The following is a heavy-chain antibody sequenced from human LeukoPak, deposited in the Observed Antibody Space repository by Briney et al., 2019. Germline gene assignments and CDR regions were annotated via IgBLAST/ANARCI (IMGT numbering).Heavy chain of an antibody. CDR3: APSAVGATSWFDP. D-gene: IGHD1-26*01. V-gene: IGHV4-34*01. CDR1: GGSFSGYY. J-gene: IGHJ5*02. CDR2: INHSGST. Sequence: PSETLSLTCAVYGGSFSGYYWSWIRQPPGKGLEWIGEINHSGSTNYNPSLKSRVTISVDTSKNQFSLKLSSVTAADTAVYYCAPSAVGATSWFDPWGQGTLVTVSS.